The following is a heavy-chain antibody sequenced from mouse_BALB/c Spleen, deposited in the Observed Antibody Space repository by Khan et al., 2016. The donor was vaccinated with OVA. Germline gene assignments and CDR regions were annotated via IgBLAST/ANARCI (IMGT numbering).Heavy chain of an antibody. CDR3: ARGDGYYVYFDY. CDR1: GYTFTYYV. J-gene: IGHJ2*01. Sequence: QVQLKQSGPELVKPGASVKMSCKASGYTFTYYVITWVKQRTGQGLEWIGEIYPGSDNAYYNERFKDKATLTADKSSNTTHMQLSSLTSEDSAVFFGARGDGYYVYFDYWGQGTTLTVSS. V-gene: IGHV1-77*01. CDR2: IYPGSDNA. D-gene: IGHD2-3*01.